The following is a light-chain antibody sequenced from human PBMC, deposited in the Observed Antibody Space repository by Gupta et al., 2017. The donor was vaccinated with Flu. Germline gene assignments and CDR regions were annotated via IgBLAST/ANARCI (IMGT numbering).Light chain of an antibody. V-gene: IGKV3-11*01. Sequence: AILSLSPGDTAILSCRTSQKVAESLAWYQQKGGQAPRLLIYDASQRATGIPDRFSGSGSGTDFTLTISSLEPADFAVYYCLQRASWPRFTFGPGT. CDR1: QKVAES. CDR2: DAS. J-gene: IGKJ3*01. CDR3: LQRASWPRFT.